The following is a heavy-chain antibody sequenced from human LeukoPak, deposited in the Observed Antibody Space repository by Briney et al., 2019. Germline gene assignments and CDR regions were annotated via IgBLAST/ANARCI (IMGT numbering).Heavy chain of an antibody. CDR1: GGSISSSSYY. Sequence: SETLSLTCTVSGGSISSSSYYWGWIRQPPGKGLEWIGSIYYSGSTYYNPSLKSRVTISVDTSKNQFSLKLSSVTAADTAVYYCATRRADYVWGSYRNPGPFDYWGQGTLVTVSS. CDR3: ATRRADYVWGSYRNPGPFDY. J-gene: IGHJ4*02. D-gene: IGHD3-16*01. CDR2: IYYSGST. V-gene: IGHV4-39*07.